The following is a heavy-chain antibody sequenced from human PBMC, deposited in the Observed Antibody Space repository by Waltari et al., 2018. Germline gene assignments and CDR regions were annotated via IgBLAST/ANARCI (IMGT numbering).Heavy chain of an antibody. Sequence: EVQLLESGGGLVQPGGSLSLSCAASGFPFSTYAMTWVRQAPGRGLEGVSTISGSGGSTYYADSVKGRFTISRDNSKNTQYLQMNSLRAEDSAVYYCAKDRLYYGMDVWGQGTTVTVSS. CDR1: GFPFSTYA. CDR3: AKDRLYYGMDV. V-gene: IGHV3-23*01. CDR2: ISGSGGST. J-gene: IGHJ6*02.